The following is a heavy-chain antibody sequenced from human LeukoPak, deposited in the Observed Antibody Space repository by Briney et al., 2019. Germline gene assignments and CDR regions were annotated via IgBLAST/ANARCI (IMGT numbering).Heavy chain of an antibody. CDR3: TSYYYYDSSSPIGLVRY. CDR2: IRNKANNYAT. CDR1: GFTFSDST. D-gene: IGHD3-22*01. J-gene: IGHJ4*02. Sequence: HSGGSLKLSCAASGFTFSDSTMHWVRQPSGKGLEWVGRIRNKANNYATTYAASVQGRSTISRDDSKNTSYLQMNSLKIEDTAMYYCTSYYYYDSSSPIGLVRYWGQGTLVTVSS. V-gene: IGHV3-73*01.